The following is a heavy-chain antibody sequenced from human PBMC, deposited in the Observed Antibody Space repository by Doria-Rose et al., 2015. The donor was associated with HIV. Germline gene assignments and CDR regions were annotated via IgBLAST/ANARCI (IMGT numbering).Heavy chain of an antibody. D-gene: IGHD6-25*01. Sequence: QVQLVQSGPGLVKPSQTLSLTCTVSGGSISSGSYYWSWIRQPAGKGLEWIGRIYTSGNTKYNPSLKSRIPISKTPTKTRSPRTRGSVTAADTAVYYCAREGFSSGSYQVPYFDFWGQGTLVTVSS. CDR1: GGSISSGSYY. CDR3: AREGFSSGSYQVPYFDF. V-gene: IGHV4-61*02. J-gene: IGHJ4*02. CDR2: IYTSGNT.